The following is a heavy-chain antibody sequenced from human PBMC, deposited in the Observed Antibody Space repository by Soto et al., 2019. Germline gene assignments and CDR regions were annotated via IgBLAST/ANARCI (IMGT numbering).Heavy chain of an antibody. CDR1: GYTFTSYY. V-gene: IGHV1-46*01. J-gene: IGHJ5*02. D-gene: IGHD3-3*01. Sequence: GASVKVSCKASGYTFTSYYMHWVRQAPGQGLEWMGIINPSGGSTSYAQKFQGRVTMTRDTSTSTVYMELSSLRSEDTAVYYCARANTIFGVVSWFDPWGQGTLVTVSS. CDR3: ARANTIFGVVSWFDP. CDR2: INPSGGST.